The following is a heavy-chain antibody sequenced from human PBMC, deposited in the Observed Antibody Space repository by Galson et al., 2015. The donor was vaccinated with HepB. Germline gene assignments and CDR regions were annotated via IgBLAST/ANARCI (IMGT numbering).Heavy chain of an antibody. V-gene: IGHV1-8*01. CDR1: GYTFTSYD. Sequence: SVKVSCKASGYTFTSYDINWVRQATGQGLEWMGWMNPNSGNTGYAQKFQGRVTMTRNTSISTAYMELSSLRSEDTAVYYCARGHWDAHCSGGSCEEFDYWGQGTLVTVSS. D-gene: IGHD2-15*01. CDR3: ARGHWDAHCSGGSCEEFDY. J-gene: IGHJ4*02. CDR2: MNPNSGNT.